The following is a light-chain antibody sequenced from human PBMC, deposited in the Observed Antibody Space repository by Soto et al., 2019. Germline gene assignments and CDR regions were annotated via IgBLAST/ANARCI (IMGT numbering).Light chain of an antibody. J-gene: IGKJ1*01. CDR1: QSVSSY. CDR2: DAS. CDR3: QQYDNWPRK. Sequence: EIVLTQSPATLSLSPGERATLSCRASQSVSSYLAWYQQKPGQAPRLLIYDASNRATGIPARFSGSGSGTEFTLTISSLQSEDIAVYYCQQYDNWPRKFGQGTKV. V-gene: IGKV3-11*01.